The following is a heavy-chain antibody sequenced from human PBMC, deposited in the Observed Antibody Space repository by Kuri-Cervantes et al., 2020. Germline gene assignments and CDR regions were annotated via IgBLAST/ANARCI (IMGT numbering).Heavy chain of an antibody. CDR3: ARERDPYGMDV. Sequence: GESLKISCKASGYTLTGYYMHWVRQAPGQGLEWMGWINPNSGGTNYAQKFQGRVTMTRDTSISTAYMELSRLRSDDTAVYYCARERDPYGMDVWGQGTTVTVSS. V-gene: IGHV1-2*02. CDR2: INPNSGGT. CDR1: GYTLTGYY. J-gene: IGHJ6*02.